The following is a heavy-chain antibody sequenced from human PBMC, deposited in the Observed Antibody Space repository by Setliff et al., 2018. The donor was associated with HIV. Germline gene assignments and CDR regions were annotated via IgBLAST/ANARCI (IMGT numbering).Heavy chain of an antibody. J-gene: IGHJ6*02. Sequence: SETLSLTCTVDSESFTNYYWSWIRQPPGKGLEWIGEIDHGGSTRYNPPLKSRITMSVDTSKNQFPLRLSSVTAADTAVYYCARKQQLRWAWMASSYYYALDVWGPGTTVTVSS. CDR1: SESFTNYY. CDR3: ARKQQLRWAWMASSYYYALDV. CDR2: IDHGGST. D-gene: IGHD6-13*01. V-gene: IGHV4-34*01.